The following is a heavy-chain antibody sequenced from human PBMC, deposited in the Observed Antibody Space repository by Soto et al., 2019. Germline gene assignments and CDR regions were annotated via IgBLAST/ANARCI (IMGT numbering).Heavy chain of an antibody. J-gene: IGHJ4*02. Sequence: QVQLVQSGAEVKKPGSSVKVSCKASGGTFSSYAISWVRQAPGQGLEWMGGIIPICGRANYAQKFQGRVTINANESTSTAYVEWSSLRSEDTAVYYCARGGSGSYGDYFDYWGQGTLVTVSS. V-gene: IGHV1-69*12. D-gene: IGHD1-26*01. CDR2: IIPICGRA. CDR3: ARGGSGSYGDYFDY. CDR1: GGTFSSYA.